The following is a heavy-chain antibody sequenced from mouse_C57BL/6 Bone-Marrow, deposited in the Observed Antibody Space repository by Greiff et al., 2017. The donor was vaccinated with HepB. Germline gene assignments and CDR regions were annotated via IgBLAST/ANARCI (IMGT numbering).Heavy chain of an antibody. CDR3: ARGYYYGSSPFAY. V-gene: IGHV5-17*01. Sequence: EVKLMESGGGLVKPGGSLKLSCAASGFTFSDYGMHWVRQAPEKGLEWVAYISSGSSTIYYADTVKGRFTFSRDNAKNTLFLQMTSLRSEDTAMYYCARGYYYGSSPFAYWGQGTLVTVSA. J-gene: IGHJ3*01. CDR1: GFTFSDYG. D-gene: IGHD1-1*01. CDR2: ISSGSSTI.